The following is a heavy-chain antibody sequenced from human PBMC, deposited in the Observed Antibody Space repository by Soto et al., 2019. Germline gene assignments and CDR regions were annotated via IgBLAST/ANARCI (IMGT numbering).Heavy chain of an antibody. CDR2: INHSGST. V-gene: IGHV4-34*01. CDR3: ARAPLYCSSTSCQNTINWFDP. D-gene: IGHD2-2*01. J-gene: IGHJ5*02. Sequence: QVQLQQWGAGLLKPSETLSLTCAVYGGSFSGYYWRWIRQPPGKGLEWIGEINHSGSTNYNPSLKSRVTKSVDTSKNQFSLKLSSVTAADTAVYYCARAPLYCSSTSCQNTINWFDPWGQGTLVTVSS. CDR1: GGSFSGYY.